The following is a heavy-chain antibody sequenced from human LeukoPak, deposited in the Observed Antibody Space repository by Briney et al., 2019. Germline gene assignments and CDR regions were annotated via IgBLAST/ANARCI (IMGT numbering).Heavy chain of an antibody. J-gene: IGHJ4*02. V-gene: IGHV3-7*01. CDR3: ARGGYSFDY. CDR2: LHADGIEK. CDR1: GFSLSGYW. Sequence: GGSLRLSCAASGFSLSGYWMSWVRQAPGKGLEWVARLHADGIEKYYVESVTGRFTISRDNAKNYLYVQMNSLRVEDTAVYYCARGGYSFDYLGQGTLVTVSS. D-gene: IGHD5-12*01.